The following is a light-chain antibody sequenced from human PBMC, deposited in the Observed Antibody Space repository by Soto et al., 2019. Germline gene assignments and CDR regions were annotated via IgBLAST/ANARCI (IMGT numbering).Light chain of an antibody. CDR1: QSVSNNY. CDR3: QQYGNSPPS. CDR2: GAS. Sequence: EIVLTQSPGTVSLSPGERATLSCRASQSVSNNYLAWYQQKPGQALRLLIYGASRRATGIPDRFSGSGPGTDFTLTISRLEPEDFAVYHCQQYGNSPPSFGGGTKVDIK. V-gene: IGKV3-20*01. J-gene: IGKJ4*01.